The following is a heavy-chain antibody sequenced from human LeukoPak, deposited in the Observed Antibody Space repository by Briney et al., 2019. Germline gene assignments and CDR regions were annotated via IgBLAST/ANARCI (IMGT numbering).Heavy chain of an antibody. J-gene: IGHJ3*02. V-gene: IGHV4-34*12. CDR1: GGSFSGYY. CDR3: ATTPGGVAATMNLHAFDI. Sequence: PSETLSPTCAVYGGSFSGYYWTWIRQPPGKGLEWIGEIIDTGSTKYNSSLKSRVTISVDTSKSQFSLSLDSVTAADTAVYYCATTPGGVAATMNLHAFDIWGQGTMVTVSS. CDR2: IIDTGST. D-gene: IGHD2-15*01.